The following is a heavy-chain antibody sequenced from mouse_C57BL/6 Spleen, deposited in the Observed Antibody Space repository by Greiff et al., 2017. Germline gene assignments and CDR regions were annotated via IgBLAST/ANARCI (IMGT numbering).Heavy chain of an antibody. J-gene: IGHJ4*01. CDR1: GYTFTSYW. CDR2: IDPSDSYT. CDR3: ARPWYYAMDH. V-gene: IGHV1-50*01. Sequence: QVQLQQPGAELVKPGASVKLSCKASGYTFTSYWMQWVKQRPGQGLEWIGEIDPSDSYTNYNQKFKGKATLTVDTSSSTAYMQLSSLTSEDSAVYYCARPWYYAMDHWGQGTSVTVSS.